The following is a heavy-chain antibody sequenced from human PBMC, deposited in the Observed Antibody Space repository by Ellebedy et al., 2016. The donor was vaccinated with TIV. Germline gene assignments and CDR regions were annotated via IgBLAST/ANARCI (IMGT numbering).Heavy chain of an antibody. V-gene: IGHV3-21*05. D-gene: IGHD5-12*01. CDR1: GFTFSSYS. CDR3: ARDATTYLRYGNFDC. CDR2: INNVGSHI. J-gene: IGHJ4*02. Sequence: GESLKISCAASGFTFSSYSMNWVRQAPGKGLEWVSYINNVGSHIYYADSVRGRFTISRDNAKNSVFLQMSSLRADDTAVYYCARDATTYLRYGNFDCWGQGTLVTVSS.